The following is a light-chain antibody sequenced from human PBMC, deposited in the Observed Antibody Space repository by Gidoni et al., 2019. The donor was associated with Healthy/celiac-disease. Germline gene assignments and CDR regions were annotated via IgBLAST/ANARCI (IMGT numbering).Light chain of an antibody. J-gene: IGKJ4*01. CDR1: QSVSSY. Sequence: EILLTQSPATLSWSPGERATLSCRASQSVSSYLAWYQQKPGQAPRLLIYDASNRATGIPARFSGSGSGTDFTLTISSLEPEDFAVYYCQQRSNWPLTFGGXTKVEIK. V-gene: IGKV3-11*01. CDR2: DAS. CDR3: QQRSNWPLT.